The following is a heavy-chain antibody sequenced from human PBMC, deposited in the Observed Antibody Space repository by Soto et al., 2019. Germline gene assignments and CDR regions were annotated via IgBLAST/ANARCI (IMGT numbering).Heavy chain of an antibody. D-gene: IGHD2-21*02. CDR3: ARHTYCGGDCYMDV. CDR1: GYSFTSYW. V-gene: IGHV5-10-1*01. J-gene: IGHJ6*02. Sequence: RGESLKISCKGSGYSFTSYWITWVRQMPGEGLEWMGRIDPSDSYTNYSPSFQGHVTISADKSISTAYLQWGSLKASDTAMYYCARHTYCGGDCYMDVWGQGTTVTVSS. CDR2: IDPSDSYT.